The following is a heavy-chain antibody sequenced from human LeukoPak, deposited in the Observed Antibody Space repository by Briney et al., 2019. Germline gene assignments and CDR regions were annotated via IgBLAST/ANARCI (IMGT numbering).Heavy chain of an antibody. Sequence: GRSLRLSCAASGFTFSSYSMYWVHQAPGKGLEWVSSISSSSSYKYYADSVKGRFTISRDNAKNSLYLQMNSLRAEDTAVYYCARDPVEHVLDYWGQRTLVTVSS. CDR2: ISSSSSYK. D-gene: IGHD1/OR15-1a*01. V-gene: IGHV3-21*01. CDR3: ARDPVEHVLDY. J-gene: IGHJ4*02. CDR1: GFTFSSYS.